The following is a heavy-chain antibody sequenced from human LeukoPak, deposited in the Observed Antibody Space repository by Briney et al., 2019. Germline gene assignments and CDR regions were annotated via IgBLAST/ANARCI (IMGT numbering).Heavy chain of an antibody. CDR2: ISGSGDST. D-gene: IGHD3-22*01. CDR1: GFTFSSYW. Sequence: PGGSLRLSCAASGFTFSSYWMSWVRQAPGKGLEWVSAISGSGDSTYYADSVKGRFAISRDNSKNTLYLQMNSLRAEDTAVYYCAKVWSKYYDSSDPDEWGQGTLVTVSS. V-gene: IGHV3-23*01. CDR3: AKVWSKYYDSSDPDE. J-gene: IGHJ4*02.